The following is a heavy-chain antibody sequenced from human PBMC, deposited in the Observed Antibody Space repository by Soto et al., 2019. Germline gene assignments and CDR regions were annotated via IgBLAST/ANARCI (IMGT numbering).Heavy chain of an antibody. CDR3: ARSKGYCSSTSCQSSIHY. CDR2: IIPIFGTA. CDR1: GGTFSSYA. V-gene: IGHV1-69*01. D-gene: IGHD2-2*01. Sequence: QVQLVQCGAEVKKPGSSVKVSCKASGGTFSSYAISWVRQAPGQGLEWMGGIIPIFGTANYAQKFQGRVTITADESTSTAYMGLSSLRSEDTAVYYCARSKGYCSSTSCQSSIHYWGQGTLVTVSS. J-gene: IGHJ4*02.